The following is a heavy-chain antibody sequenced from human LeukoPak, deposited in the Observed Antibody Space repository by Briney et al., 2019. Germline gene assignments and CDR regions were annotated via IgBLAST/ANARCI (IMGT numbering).Heavy chain of an antibody. J-gene: IGHJ4*02. V-gene: IGHV4-4*07. D-gene: IGHD3-10*01. CDR2: NYTSGST. Sequence: SETLSLTCTVSGGSISSYYWSWIRQPAGKGLEWIGRNYTSGSTNYNPSLKSRVTMSVDTSKNQFSLKLSSVTAADTAVYYCAREYYGSGSYYNYFDYWGQGTLVTVSS. CDR3: AREYYGSGSYYNYFDY. CDR1: GGSISSYY.